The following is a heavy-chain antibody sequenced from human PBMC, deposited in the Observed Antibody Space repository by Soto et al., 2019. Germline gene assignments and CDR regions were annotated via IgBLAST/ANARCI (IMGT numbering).Heavy chain of an antibody. J-gene: IGHJ4*02. CDR1: GFTFHNYA. Sequence: GGSLRLSCAASGFTFHNYAMHWVRQAPGKGLEWVAGISWNSGNIDFGDSVKGRFTISRDNAKNSLYLQMNNLRAEDTAVYYCAKDARSGWNFDYWGQGTLVTVSS. V-gene: IGHV3-9*01. CDR2: ISWNSGNI. D-gene: IGHD6-19*01. CDR3: AKDARSGWNFDY.